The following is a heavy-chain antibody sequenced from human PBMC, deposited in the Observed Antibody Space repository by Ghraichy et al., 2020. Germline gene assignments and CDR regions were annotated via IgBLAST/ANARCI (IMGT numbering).Heavy chain of an antibody. CDR1: GFTFSSYS. Sequence: GGSLRLSCAASGFTFSSYSMNWVRQAPGKGLEWVSYISSSSSTIYYADSVKDRFTISRDNAKNSLYLQMNSLRDEDTAVYYCAAPSYYYDSSGYYYGYWGQGTLVTVSS. CDR2: ISSSSSTI. V-gene: IGHV3-48*02. CDR3: AAPSYYYDSSGYYYGY. J-gene: IGHJ4*02. D-gene: IGHD3-22*01.